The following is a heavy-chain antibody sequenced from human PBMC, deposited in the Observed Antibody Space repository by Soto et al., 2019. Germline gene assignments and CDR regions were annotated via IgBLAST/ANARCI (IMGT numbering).Heavy chain of an antibody. Sequence: GGSLRLSCAASEFTFSNYAMSWVRQAPGKGLEWVSAISYGGGTTCYADSVKGRFTMSLDKSKNQLSLILYSVTAADTGVYYCARYSAASGTYYFDYWGQGTLVTVSS. J-gene: IGHJ4*01. V-gene: IGHV3-23*01. D-gene: IGHD6-13*01. CDR1: EFTFSNYA. CDR3: ARYSAASGTYYFDY. CDR2: ISYGGGTT.